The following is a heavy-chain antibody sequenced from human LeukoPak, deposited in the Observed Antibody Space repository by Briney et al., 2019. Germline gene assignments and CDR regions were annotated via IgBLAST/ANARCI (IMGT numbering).Heavy chain of an antibody. V-gene: IGHV3-15*01. Sequence: GGSLRLSCAASEFTFSNAWMSWVRQAPGKGLEWVGRIKSKTDGGTTDYAAPVKGRFTISRDDSKNTLYLQMNSLKTEDTAVYYCGLEWLLNWFDPWGQGTLVTVSS. CDR2: IKSKTDGGTT. J-gene: IGHJ5*02. CDR1: EFTFSNAW. D-gene: IGHD3-3*01. CDR3: GLEWLLNWFDP.